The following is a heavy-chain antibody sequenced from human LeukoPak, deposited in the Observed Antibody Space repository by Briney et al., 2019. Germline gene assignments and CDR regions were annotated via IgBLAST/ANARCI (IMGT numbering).Heavy chain of an antibody. CDR1: GGTFSSYA. D-gene: IGHD3-3*01. CDR2: IIPILGIA. Sequence: SVKVSCEASGGTFSSYAISWVRQAPGQGLEWMGRIIPILGIANYAQKFQGRVTITADKSTSTAYMELSSLRSEDTAVYYCAINPPAYYDFWSGYEGDYWGQGTLVTVSS. V-gene: IGHV1-69*04. J-gene: IGHJ4*02. CDR3: AINPPAYYDFWSGYEGDY.